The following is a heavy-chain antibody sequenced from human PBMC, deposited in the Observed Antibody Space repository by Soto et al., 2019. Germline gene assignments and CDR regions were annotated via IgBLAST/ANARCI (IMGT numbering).Heavy chain of an antibody. Sequence: EVQLLESGGGLVQPGGSLRLSCVASGHTFHSYAMSWVRQAPGMGLEWVAGIKEDASEEVYVDSVKGRFSISRDNAKNSLYLQLNSLRAEDTAVYYCATAISSPFSNFDYWGQGSLVTVSS. CDR3: ATAISSPFSNFDY. V-gene: IGHV3-7*01. D-gene: IGHD2-2*01. J-gene: IGHJ4*02. CDR1: GHTFHSYA. CDR2: IKEDASEE.